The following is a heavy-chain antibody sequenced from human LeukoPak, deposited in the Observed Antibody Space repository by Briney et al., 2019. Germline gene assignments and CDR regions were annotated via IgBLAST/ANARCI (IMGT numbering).Heavy chain of an antibody. V-gene: IGHV3-30*03. D-gene: IGHD1-26*01. CDR3: VREATWGQWDFDH. Sequence: GGSLRLSCVTSTFTFNNHGMPWVRQAPGKGLKGVAVIASDGGVKHYANSVKGRFVLFRDDSKNTLYLQMNNLIVDDTAAYYCVREATWGQWDFDHWGQGTPVTVSS. CDR2: IASDGGVK. J-gene: IGHJ4*02. CDR1: TFTFNNHG.